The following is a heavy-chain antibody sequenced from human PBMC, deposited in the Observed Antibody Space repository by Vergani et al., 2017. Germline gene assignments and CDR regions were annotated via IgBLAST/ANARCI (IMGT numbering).Heavy chain of an antibody. Sequence: EVQLVQSGAEVKQPGESLKISCKGSGYSFTSYWIGWVRQLRGKGLEWMGIIYPGDSDTRYSPSFQGQVTISADKSISTAYLQWSSLKASDTAMYYCARRGILTGYYRHDAFDIWGQGTMVTVSS. V-gene: IGHV5-51*01. J-gene: IGHJ3*02. CDR3: ARRGILTGYYRHDAFDI. CDR1: GYSFTSYW. CDR2: IYPGDSDT. D-gene: IGHD3-9*01.